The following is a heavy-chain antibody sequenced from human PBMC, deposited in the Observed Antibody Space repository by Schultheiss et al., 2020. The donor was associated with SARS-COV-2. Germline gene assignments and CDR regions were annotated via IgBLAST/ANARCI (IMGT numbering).Heavy chain of an antibody. CDR2: IYYSGST. D-gene: IGHD3-10*01. CDR3: ARSVPQFGAFDI. Sequence: SETLSLTCTVSGGSISSYYWSWIRQPPGKGLEWIGYIYYSGSTNYNPSLKSRVTISVDTSKNQFSLKLSSVTAAVTAVYYCARSVPQFGAFDIWGQGTMVTVSS. J-gene: IGHJ3*02. V-gene: IGHV4-59*01. CDR1: GGSISSYY.